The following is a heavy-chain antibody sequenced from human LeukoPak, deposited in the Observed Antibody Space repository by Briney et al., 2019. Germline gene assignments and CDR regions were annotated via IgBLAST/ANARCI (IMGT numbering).Heavy chain of an antibody. CDR1: GGSISSYY. V-gene: IGHV4-4*07. CDR2: IYTSGST. J-gene: IGHJ4*02. Sequence: SETLSLTCTVSGGSISSYYWSWIRQPAGKGLEWIGRIYTSGSTNYNPSLKSRVTMSVDTSKNQFSLKLSSVTAADTAVYYCARRGAGVGATTRRPDFDYWGQGTLVTVSS. D-gene: IGHD1-26*01. CDR3: ARRGAGVGATTRRPDFDY.